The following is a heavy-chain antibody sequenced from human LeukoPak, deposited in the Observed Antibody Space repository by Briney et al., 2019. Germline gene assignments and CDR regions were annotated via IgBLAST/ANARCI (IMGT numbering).Heavy chain of an antibody. CDR1: GFTFTSYE. Sequence: GGSLRLSCAASGFTFTSYELNWVRQAPGKVLESLSYISSSGSTIYYADSVKGRFTISIANAKNSLYLQMNSLRAQDTAVYYCAREVSLYRSSWADAFDIWAQGTMVTVSS. J-gene: IGHJ3*02. CDR3: AREVSLYRSSWADAFDI. CDR2: ISSSGSTI. V-gene: IGHV3-48*03. D-gene: IGHD6-13*01.